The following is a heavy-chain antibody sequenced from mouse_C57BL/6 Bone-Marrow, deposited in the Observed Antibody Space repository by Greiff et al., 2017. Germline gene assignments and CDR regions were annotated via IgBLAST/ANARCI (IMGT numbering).Heavy chain of an antibody. J-gene: IGHJ2*01. V-gene: IGHV14-4*01. CDR2: IDPENGDT. Sequence: EVQLQQSGAELVRPGASVKLSCTASGFNIKDDYMHWVKQRPEQGLEWIGWIDPENGDTEYASKFHGKATITADTSSNTAYLQLSSLTSEDTAVYYCTNYYGSSDYWGQGTTLTVSS. CDR1: GFNIKDDY. CDR3: TNYYGSSDY. D-gene: IGHD1-1*01.